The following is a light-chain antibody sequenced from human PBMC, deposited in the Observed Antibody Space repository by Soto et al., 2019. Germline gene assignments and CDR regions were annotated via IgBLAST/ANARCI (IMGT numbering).Light chain of an antibody. J-gene: IGKJ1*01. Sequence: EIVLTQSPGTLSLSPGERAALSCGASQSVSSRNLAWYQQKPGQAPRLLIYDASTRATGIPDRFSGSGSGTDFTLTISRLEPEDFAVYYCQQYGSSPWTFGQGTKVDIK. CDR1: QSVSSRN. V-gene: IGKV3-20*01. CDR2: DAS. CDR3: QQYGSSPWT.